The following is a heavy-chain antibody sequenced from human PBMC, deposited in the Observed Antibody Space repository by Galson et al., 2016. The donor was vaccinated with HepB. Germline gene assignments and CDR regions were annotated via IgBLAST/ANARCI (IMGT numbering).Heavy chain of an antibody. CDR2: VGGHASNT. CDR3: AKGENGDYYNGVD. CDR1: GFTFRDYA. J-gene: IGHJ4*02. V-gene: IGHV3-23*01. Sequence: SLRLSCAGSGFTFRDYAMSWVRQAPGKGLEWVSGVGGHASNTHYADSVKGRFTVSRDNSKNTVYLQMKSLRAEDTAVYYCAKGENGDYYNGVDWGQGTLVTVSS. D-gene: IGHD3-10*01.